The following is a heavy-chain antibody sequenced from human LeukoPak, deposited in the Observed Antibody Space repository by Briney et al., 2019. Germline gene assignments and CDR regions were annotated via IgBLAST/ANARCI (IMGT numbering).Heavy chain of an antibody. CDR2: ISPGGGPT. J-gene: IGHJ4*02. V-gene: IGHV3-23*01. CDR1: GFTFSSYG. D-gene: IGHD5-12*01. Sequence: GGSLRLSCAASGFTFSSYGMSWVRQAPGKGLEWVSGISPGGGPTYYADSVKGRFTISRDDSKNTLYLQMKNLRAEDTAVYYCAKDGAWLRFDDWGQGILVTVSS. CDR3: AKDGAWLRFDD.